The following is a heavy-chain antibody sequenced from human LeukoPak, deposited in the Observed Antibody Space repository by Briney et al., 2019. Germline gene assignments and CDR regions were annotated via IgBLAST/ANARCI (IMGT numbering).Heavy chain of an antibody. CDR2: IYTSGST. V-gene: IGHV4-4*07. J-gene: IGHJ4*02. D-gene: IGHD3-22*01. Sequence: PSETLSLTCTVSGGSFSSYYWSWIRQPAGKGLEWIGRIYTSGSTNYNPSLKSRVTMSVDTSKNQFSLKLSSVTAADTAVYYCARVRGYYYDSSGYCDYWGQGTLVTVSS. CDR1: GGSFSSYY. CDR3: ARVRGYYYDSSGYCDY.